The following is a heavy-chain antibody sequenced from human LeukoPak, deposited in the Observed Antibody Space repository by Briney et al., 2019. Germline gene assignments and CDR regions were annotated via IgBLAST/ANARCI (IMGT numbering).Heavy chain of an antibody. V-gene: IGHV3-23*01. CDR1: GFTFSSYA. CDR3: AKSHYDSRNYDY. Sequence: PGGSLRLSCAASGFTFSSYAMSWVRQAPGKGLEWVSAISGSGGSTYYADSVKGRFTISRDNSKNTLYLQMNGLRAEDTAVYYCAKSHYDSRNYDYWGQGTLVTVSS. CDR2: ISGSGGST. D-gene: IGHD3-22*01. J-gene: IGHJ4*02.